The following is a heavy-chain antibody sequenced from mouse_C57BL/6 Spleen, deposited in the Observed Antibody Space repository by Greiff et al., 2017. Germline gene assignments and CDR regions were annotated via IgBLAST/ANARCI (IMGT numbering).Heavy chain of an antibody. CDR3: ASPHYYGSSYDAMDY. Sequence: QVQLQQSGAELMKPGASVKLSCKASGYTFTGYWIEWVKQRPGHGLEWIGEILPGSGSTNYNEKFKGKATFTADTSSTTAYMQLSSLTTEDSDIYYCASPHYYGSSYDAMDYWGQGTSVTVSS. D-gene: IGHD1-1*01. V-gene: IGHV1-9*01. J-gene: IGHJ4*01. CDR2: ILPGSGST. CDR1: GYTFTGYW.